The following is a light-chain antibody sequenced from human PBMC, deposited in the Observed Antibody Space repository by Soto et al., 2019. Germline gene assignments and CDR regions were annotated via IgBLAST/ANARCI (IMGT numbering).Light chain of an antibody. CDR1: SSDIGDYNY. Sequence: QSALTQPPSVSGSPGQSVTISCTGTSSDIGDYNYVSWYQQLPGKAPKLMIYDVTKRPSGVPDRFSGSNSGNTASLTISGLQAEDEADYYCCSCAGTTHVFGTGTKLTVL. CDR3: CSCAGTTHV. CDR2: DVT. J-gene: IGLJ1*01. V-gene: IGLV2-11*01.